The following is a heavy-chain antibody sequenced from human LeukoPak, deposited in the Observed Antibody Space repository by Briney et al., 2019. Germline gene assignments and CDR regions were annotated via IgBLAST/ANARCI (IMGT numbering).Heavy chain of an antibody. CDR3: ARVGYCSGGSCYPHYYYYMDV. J-gene: IGHJ6*03. Sequence: KVSCKASGYTFTSYYMHWVRQAPGQGLEWMGIIYPGDSDTRYSPSFQGQVTISADKSISTAYLQWSSLKASDTAMYYCARVGYCSGGSCYPHYYYYMDVWGKGTTVTVSS. V-gene: IGHV5-51*01. D-gene: IGHD2-15*01. CDR2: IYPGDSDT. CDR1: GYTFTSYY.